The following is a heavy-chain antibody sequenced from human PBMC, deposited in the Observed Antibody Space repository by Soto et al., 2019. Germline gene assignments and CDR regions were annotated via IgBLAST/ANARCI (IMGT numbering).Heavy chain of an antibody. CDR2: ISAYNGNT. D-gene: IGHD3-10*01. Sequence: ASVKVSCKASGYTFTSYGISWVRQAPGQGLEWIGWISAYNGNTNYAQKLQGRVTMTTDTSTSTAYMELRSLRSDDTAVYYCAREKGLLWFGELSQKNWFDPWGQGTLVTVSS. V-gene: IGHV1-18*04. CDR3: AREKGLLWFGELSQKNWFDP. J-gene: IGHJ5*02. CDR1: GYTFTSYG.